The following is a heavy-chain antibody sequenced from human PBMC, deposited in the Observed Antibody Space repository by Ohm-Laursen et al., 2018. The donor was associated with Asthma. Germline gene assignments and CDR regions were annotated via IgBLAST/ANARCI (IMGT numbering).Heavy chain of an antibody. CDR3: AKDPYSGVG. V-gene: IGHV3-21*01. CDR1: GFPFSAYT. J-gene: IGHJ4*02. Sequence: SLRLSCSASGFPFSAYTMTWVRQAPGKGLEWVSSISGSSRYIYYTDSVKGRFTISRDNAKNSLYLQMNSLRVEDTAVYYCAKDPYSGVGWGQGTLVTVSS. D-gene: IGHD1-26*01. CDR2: ISGSSRYI.